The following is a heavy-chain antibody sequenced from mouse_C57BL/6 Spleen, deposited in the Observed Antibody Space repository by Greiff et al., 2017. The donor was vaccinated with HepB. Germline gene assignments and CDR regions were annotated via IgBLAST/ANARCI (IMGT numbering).Heavy chain of an antibody. V-gene: IGHV1-69*01. D-gene: IGHD1-1*01. CDR2: IDPSDSYT. Sequence: VQLQQPGAELVMPGASVKLSCKASGYTFTSYWMHWVKQRPGQGLEWIGEIDPSDSYTNYNQKFKGKSTLTVDKSSSTAYMQLSSLTSEDSAVYYCARRDRYYGSPSYFDYWGQGTTLTVSS. CDR3: ARRDRYYGSPSYFDY. CDR1: GYTFTSYW. J-gene: IGHJ2*01.